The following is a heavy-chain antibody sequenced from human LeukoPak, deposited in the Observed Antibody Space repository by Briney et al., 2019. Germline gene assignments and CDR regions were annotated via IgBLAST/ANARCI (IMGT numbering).Heavy chain of an antibody. V-gene: IGHV3-21*01. J-gene: IGHJ4*02. Sequence: GGSLRLSCAASGFTFSSYSMNWVRQAPGKGLEWVSSISSSSSYIYYADSVKGRFTISRDNARNSLYLQMNSLRAKDTAVYYCAGIGYSYGLPDYWGQGTLVTVSS. D-gene: IGHD5-18*01. CDR3: AGIGYSYGLPDY. CDR1: GFTFSSYS. CDR2: ISSSSSYI.